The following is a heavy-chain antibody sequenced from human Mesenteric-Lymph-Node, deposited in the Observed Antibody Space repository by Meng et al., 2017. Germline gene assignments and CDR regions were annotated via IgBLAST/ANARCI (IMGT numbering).Heavy chain of an antibody. CDR1: GGTFSSYA. D-gene: IGHD6-19*01. CDR2: IIPIFGTA. Sequence: SVRVSCKASGGTFSSYAISWVRQAPGQGLEWMGGIIPIFGTANYAQKFQGRVTITADKSTSTAYMELSSLRSEDTAVYYCARFSGNSSGWYYYYGMDVWGQGTMVTVSS. J-gene: IGHJ6*02. V-gene: IGHV1-69*06. CDR3: ARFSGNSSGWYYYYGMDV.